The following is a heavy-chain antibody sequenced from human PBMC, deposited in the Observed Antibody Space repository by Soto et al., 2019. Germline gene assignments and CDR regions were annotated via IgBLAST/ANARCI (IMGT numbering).Heavy chain of an antibody. Sequence: VQLVESGGGVVQPGRSLRLSCAASGFTFSSYAMHWVRQAPGKGLEWVAVISYDGSNKYYADSVKGRFTISRDNSKNTLYLQMNSLRAEDTAVYYCAREEGSGYSGYGSKNYWGQGTLVTVSS. CDR1: GFTFSSYA. CDR3: AREEGSGYSGYGSKNY. CDR2: ISYDGSNK. D-gene: IGHD5-12*01. V-gene: IGHV3-30-3*01. J-gene: IGHJ4*02.